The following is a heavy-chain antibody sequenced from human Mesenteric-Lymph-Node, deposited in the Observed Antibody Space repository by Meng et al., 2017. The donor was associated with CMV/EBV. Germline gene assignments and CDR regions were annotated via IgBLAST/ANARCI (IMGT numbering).Heavy chain of an antibody. D-gene: IGHD3-16*01. J-gene: IGHJ4*02. Sequence: LQLVPSLPGLCKSHWTLSVPCTISGDSISSNNAAWNWIRQSPSRGLEWLGGTYYRSESYNDYAVSVKSRISVNLDTSKNQLSLHLNFVTPEDTAVYYCAYFGDLPPLWWGQGTLVTVSS. V-gene: IGHV6-1*01. CDR2: TYYRSESYN. CDR3: AYFGDLPPLW. CDR1: GDSISSNNAA.